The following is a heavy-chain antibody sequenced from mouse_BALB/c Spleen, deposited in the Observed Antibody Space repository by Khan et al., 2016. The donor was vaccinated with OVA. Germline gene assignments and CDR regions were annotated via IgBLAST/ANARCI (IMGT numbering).Heavy chain of an antibody. D-gene: IGHD2-2*01. CDR1: GYSITSDYA. Sequence: EVQLVESGPGLVKPSQSLSLTCTVTGYSITSDYAWNWIRQFPGNKLEWMGYISSTGGTRYNPSLKSRISITRDTSKNQFFLQLKSVTAEDTATYYCARSLYYGYGYALDCWGRGTLVTVSA. CDR2: ISSTGGT. V-gene: IGHV3-2*02. CDR3: ARSLYYGYGYALDC. J-gene: IGHJ4*01.